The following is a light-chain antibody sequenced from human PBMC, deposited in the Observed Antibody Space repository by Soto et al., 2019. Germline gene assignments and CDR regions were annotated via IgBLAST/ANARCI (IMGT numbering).Light chain of an antibody. V-gene: IGKV3-15*01. CDR2: GAS. CDR3: QQYSIWRT. Sequence: EIVFTQSPGTLSLSPGERGTLSCRASQSVSSSYLAWYQQKPGQAPRLLIYGASTRATGIPARFSGSGSGTEFTLTISSLQSEDFAVYYCQQYSIWRTFGQGTKVDNK. CDR1: QSVSSSY. J-gene: IGKJ1*01.